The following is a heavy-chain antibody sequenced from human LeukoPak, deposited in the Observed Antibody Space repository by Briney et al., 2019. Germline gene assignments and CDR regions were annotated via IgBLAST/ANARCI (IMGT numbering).Heavy chain of an antibody. CDR3: ARTRGDV. Sequence: TSETLSLTCAVYGGSFSGYYWSWIRQPPGKGLEWIGEINHSGSTNYNPSLKSRVTISVDTSKNQFSLKLSSVTAADTAVYYCARTRGDVWGQGTTVTVSS. J-gene: IGHJ6*02. CDR2: INHSGST. CDR1: GGSFSGYY. V-gene: IGHV4-34*01.